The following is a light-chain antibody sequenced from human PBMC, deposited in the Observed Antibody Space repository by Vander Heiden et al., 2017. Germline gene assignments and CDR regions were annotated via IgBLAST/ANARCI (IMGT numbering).Light chain of an antibody. V-gene: IGKV3-15*01. J-gene: IGKJ1*01. Sequence: ERVMTQSPATLSVSPGESATLSCRARQSVSSNFAWYHQKPGRAPRVLIYGATSRASGIPVRFSGSGSGTYFTLTISILQSEDCVIYYCQQYNDWPWTFGQGTKVESK. CDR1: QSVSSN. CDR2: GAT. CDR3: QQYNDWPWT.